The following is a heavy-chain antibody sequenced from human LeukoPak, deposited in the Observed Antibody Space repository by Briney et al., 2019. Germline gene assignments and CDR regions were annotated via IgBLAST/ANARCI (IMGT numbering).Heavy chain of an antibody. CDR3: ARVYDYVWGSYRSFDY. J-gene: IGHJ4*02. CDR1: GYTFTRYY. V-gene: IGHV1-2*02. D-gene: IGHD3-16*02. CDR2: INPNSGGT. Sequence: GASVNVSCKASGYTFTRYYMHWVRQAPGQGLEWMGWINPNSGGTNYAQKFQGRVTMTRDTSISTAYMELSRLRSDDTAVYYCARVYDYVWGSYRSFDYWGQGTLVTVSS.